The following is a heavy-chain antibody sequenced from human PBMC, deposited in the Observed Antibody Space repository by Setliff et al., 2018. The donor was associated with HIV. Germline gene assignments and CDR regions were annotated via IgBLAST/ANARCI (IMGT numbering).Heavy chain of an antibody. CDR1: GGSISSGSHY. J-gene: IGHJ4*02. V-gene: IGHV4-61*02. CDR2: IYTSGRT. CDR3: ASLFHDTSAPWLYYFDY. D-gene: IGHD3-22*01. Sequence: SETLSLTCTVSGGSISSGSHYWSWIRQPAGKGLEWIGLIYTSGRTNYNPSLKSRVTISVDRSKNQFSLNLSSGTAADTALYYCASLFHDTSAPWLYYFDYWGQGTLVTVSS.